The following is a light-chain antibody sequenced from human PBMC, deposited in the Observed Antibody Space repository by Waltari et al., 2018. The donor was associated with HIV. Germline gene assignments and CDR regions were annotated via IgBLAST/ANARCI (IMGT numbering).Light chain of an antibody. CDR1: QSVGTS. V-gene: IGKV1-5*03. CDR3: QQYETCCT. Sequence: DNHMTQFPSTLSASIGGTVIITCRAGQSVGTSLAWYQQKPDKAPRLLIYQASTLQSGIPPRFSGSASGTEFTLTITGLQRDDFATYFCQQYETCCTFGQGTKVE. CDR2: QAS. J-gene: IGKJ2*02.